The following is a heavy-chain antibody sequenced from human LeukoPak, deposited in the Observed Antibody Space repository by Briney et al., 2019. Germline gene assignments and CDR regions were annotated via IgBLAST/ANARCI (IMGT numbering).Heavy chain of an antibody. Sequence: PSETLSLTCTVSGVSISSGDYYWSWIRQPPGKGLEWIGYIYYSGCTYYNPSLKSRVTISVDTSKNQFSLKLSSVTAADTAVYYCAREVGTSAYSYGYFDYWGQGTLVTVSS. V-gene: IGHV4-30-4*01. J-gene: IGHJ4*02. CDR2: IYYSGCT. D-gene: IGHD5-18*01. CDR3: AREVGTSAYSYGYFDY. CDR1: GVSISSGDYY.